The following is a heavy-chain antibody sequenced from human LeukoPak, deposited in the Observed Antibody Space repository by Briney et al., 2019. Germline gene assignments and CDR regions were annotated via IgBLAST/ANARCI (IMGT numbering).Heavy chain of an antibody. V-gene: IGHV4-30-4*08. D-gene: IGHD3-22*01. CDR1: GFTFSSYS. CDR3: ARVRYYDSSGYYYVAFDI. J-gene: IGHJ3*02. Sequence: LRLSCAASGFTFSSYSMNWVRQAPGKGLEWIGYIYYSGSTYYNPSLKSRVTISVDTSKNQFSLKLSSVTAADTAVYYCARVRYYDSSGYYYVAFDIWGQGTMVTVSS. CDR2: IYYSGST.